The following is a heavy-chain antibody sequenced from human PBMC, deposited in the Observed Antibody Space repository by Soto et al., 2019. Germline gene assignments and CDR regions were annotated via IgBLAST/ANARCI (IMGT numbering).Heavy chain of an antibody. CDR3: AKDWGIAVAAH. CDR1: GFTFSSPG. J-gene: IGHJ4*02. Sequence: QVQLVESGGGVVQPGGALRLSCEASGFTFSSPGMHWVRQAPGKGLEWVAVISHDGGNKYYGDSVKGRFTISRDNSKNTLYLRMNILRADDTAVYYWAKDWGIAVAAHWCQGTLITVSS. D-gene: IGHD6-19*01. V-gene: IGHV3-30*18. CDR2: ISHDGGNK.